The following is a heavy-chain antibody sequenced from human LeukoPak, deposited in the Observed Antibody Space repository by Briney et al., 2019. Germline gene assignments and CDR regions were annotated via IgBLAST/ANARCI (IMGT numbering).Heavy chain of an antibody. D-gene: IGHD3-22*01. CDR1: GYTFTGYY. CDR2: INPNSGGT. CDR3: ARVGYYESSGYYEY. J-gene: IGHJ4*02. Sequence: ASVKVSCKASGYTFTGYYIHWVRQAPGQGLEWLGRINPNSGGTNYAQKFQGRVTMTRDTSISTVYMELSRLRSDDTAVYYCARVGYYESSGYYEYWGQGTLVTVSS. V-gene: IGHV1-2*06.